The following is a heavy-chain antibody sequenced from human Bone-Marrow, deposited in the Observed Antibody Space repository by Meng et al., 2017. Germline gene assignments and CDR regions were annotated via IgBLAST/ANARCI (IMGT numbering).Heavy chain of an antibody. CDR1: GGSISSYY. V-gene: IGHV4-59*01. D-gene: IGHD4-23*01. Sequence: GSLRLSCTVSGGSISSYYWSWIRQLPGKGLEWIGYIYYSGSTNYNPSLKSRVTISVDTSKNQFSLKLSSVTAADTAVYYCARAHDYGGNFDYWGQGTLVTVSS. CDR3: ARAHDYGGNFDY. J-gene: IGHJ4*02. CDR2: IYYSGST.